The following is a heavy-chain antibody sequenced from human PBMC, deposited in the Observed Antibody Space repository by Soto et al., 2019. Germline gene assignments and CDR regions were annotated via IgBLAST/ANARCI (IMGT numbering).Heavy chain of an antibody. CDR1: GGSISSSSYY. J-gene: IGHJ4*02. V-gene: IGHV4-39*01. Sequence: SETLSLTCTVSGGSISSSSYYWGWIRQPPGKGLEWIGSIYYSGSTYYNPSLKSRVTISVDTSKNQFSLKLSSVTAADTAVYYCARQSWFGRFTPNYHFDYWGRGTLVTVSS. D-gene: IGHD3-10*01. CDR2: IYYSGST. CDR3: ARQSWFGRFTPNYHFDY.